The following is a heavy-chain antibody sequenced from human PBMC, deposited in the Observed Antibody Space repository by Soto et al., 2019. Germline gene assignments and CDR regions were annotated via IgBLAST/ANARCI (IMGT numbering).Heavy chain of an antibody. V-gene: IGHV3-7*01. Sequence: GGSLRLSCAASEFTFGSYWMSWVRQAPGKGLEWVANIKQDGSEKYYVDSVKGRFTISRDNAKNSLYLQMNSLRAEDTAVYYCARDLPFMTTVTTSYYYYMDVCGKGTTVTVSS. D-gene: IGHD4-17*01. CDR3: ARDLPFMTTVTTSYYYYMDV. CDR2: IKQDGSEK. CDR1: EFTFGSYW. J-gene: IGHJ6*03.